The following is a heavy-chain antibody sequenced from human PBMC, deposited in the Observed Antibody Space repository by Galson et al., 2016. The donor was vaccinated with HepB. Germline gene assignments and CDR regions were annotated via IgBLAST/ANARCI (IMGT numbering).Heavy chain of an antibody. CDR2: ISASSGTI. V-gene: IGHV3-48*01. D-gene: IGHD6-19*01. J-gene: IGHJ4*02. CDR1: GFRFSDYN. Sequence: SLRLSCAASGFRFSDYNMNWVRQAPGRGLEWVAYISASSGTIYYADSVEGRFTISRDNSKNTLYLQMNSLRADDTAVYYCAKKSLVAGTATYVFDNWGQGTLVTVSS. CDR3: AKKSLVAGTATYVFDN.